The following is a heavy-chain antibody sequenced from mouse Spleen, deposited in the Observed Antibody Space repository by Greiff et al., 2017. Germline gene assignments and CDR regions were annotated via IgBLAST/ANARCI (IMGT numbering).Heavy chain of an antibody. Sequence: VQLQQSGAELAKPGASVKMSCKASGYTFTSYWMHWVKQRPGQGLEWIGYINPSTGYTEYNQKFKDKATLTADKSSSTAYMQLSSLTSEDSAVYYCARVLTGKAWFAYWGQGTLVTVSA. CDR3: ARVLTGKAWFAY. CDR2: INPSTGYT. D-gene: IGHD4-1*01. V-gene: IGHV1-7*01. J-gene: IGHJ3*01. CDR1: GYTFTSYW.